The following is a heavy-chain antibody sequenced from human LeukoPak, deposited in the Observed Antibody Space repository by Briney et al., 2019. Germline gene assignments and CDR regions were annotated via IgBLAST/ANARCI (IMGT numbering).Heavy chain of an antibody. CDR2: IYSSGST. Sequence: SGTLSLTCTVSGGSISSYYWNWIRQPPGKGLERIGYIYSSGSTNYNPSLKSRVAISVDTSRNQFSLKLSSVTTADTAVYYCARGYGYYFESWGQGTLVTVSS. V-gene: IGHV4-59*03. J-gene: IGHJ4*02. CDR1: GGSISSYY. CDR3: ARGYGYYFES. D-gene: IGHD5-18*01.